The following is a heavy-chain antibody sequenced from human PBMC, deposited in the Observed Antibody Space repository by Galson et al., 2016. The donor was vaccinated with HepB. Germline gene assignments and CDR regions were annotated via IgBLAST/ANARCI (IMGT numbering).Heavy chain of an antibody. V-gene: IGHV6-1*01. CDR2: TEYRAKWLR. CDR3: ARDAYVAATGGDGFDY. J-gene: IGHJ4*02. D-gene: IGHD6-19*01. CDR1: GDSVSSVRAS. Sequence: CAISGDSVSSVRASWSWIRRTPSRGLEWLGKTEYRAKWLREYAPSVKGRITINPDTAKNQFSLQLTSVTPEDTAVYYCARDAYVAATGGDGFDYWGQGILVTVSS.